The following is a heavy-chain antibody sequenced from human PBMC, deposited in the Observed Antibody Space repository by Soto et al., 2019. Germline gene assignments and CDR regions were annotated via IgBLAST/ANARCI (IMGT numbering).Heavy chain of an antibody. CDR2: INTDNSKT. Sequence: ASVKVSCKASGYTFTTSGISWVRQAPGQGLEWMGWINTDNSKTYYAPKLQGRVTMTTDTSTSTAYLDLRSLKSDDTAVYYCARGIKFGGVLNGMDVWGQGTTVTVSS. D-gene: IGHD3-16*01. J-gene: IGHJ6*02. CDR3: ARGIKFGGVLNGMDV. V-gene: IGHV1-18*01. CDR1: GYTFTTSG.